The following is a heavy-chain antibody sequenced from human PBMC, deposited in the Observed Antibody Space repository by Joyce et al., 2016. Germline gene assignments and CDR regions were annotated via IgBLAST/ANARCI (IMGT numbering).Heavy chain of an antibody. D-gene: IGHD2-8*01. J-gene: IGHJ4*02. CDR2: LRSSSAYI. Sequence: EVQLVESGGGLVKPGGSLRLSCAASGFTFSSYRVSGVGQAPGKGREWDSCLRSSSAYIKYTDSEKGRFTIARDNAKNSLDLQMNSLRVEDTAVYYCARSSYTNGIFDYWGQGTLVTVSS. CDR1: GFTFSSYR. V-gene: IGHV3-21*05. CDR3: ARSSYTNGIFDY.